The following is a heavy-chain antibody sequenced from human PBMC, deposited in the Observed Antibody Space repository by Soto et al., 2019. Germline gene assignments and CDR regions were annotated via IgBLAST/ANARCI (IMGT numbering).Heavy chain of an antibody. V-gene: IGHV3-21*01. CDR2: ISSSSSYI. J-gene: IGHJ4*02. CDR3: ARHQYDYVWGSYRH. D-gene: IGHD3-16*02. CDR1: GFTFSSYS. Sequence: GGSLRLSCAASGFTFSSYSMNWVRQAPGKGLEWVSSISSSSSYIYYADSVKGRFTISRDDAKNSLYLQMNSLRAEDTAVYYCARHQYDYVWGSYRHWGQGTLVTISS.